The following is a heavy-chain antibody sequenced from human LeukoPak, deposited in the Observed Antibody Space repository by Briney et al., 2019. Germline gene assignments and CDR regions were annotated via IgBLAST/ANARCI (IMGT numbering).Heavy chain of an antibody. CDR2: INHSGST. CDR3: ARAPEKKLAFDI. J-gene: IGHJ3*02. V-gene: IGHV4-34*01. Sequence: PSETLSLTCTVSGGSISGYYWSWIRQPPGKGLEWIGEINHSGSTNYNPSLKSRVTISVDTSKNQFSLKLSSVTAADTAVYYCARAPEKKLAFDIWGQGTVVTVSS. D-gene: IGHD1-14*01. CDR1: GGSISGYY.